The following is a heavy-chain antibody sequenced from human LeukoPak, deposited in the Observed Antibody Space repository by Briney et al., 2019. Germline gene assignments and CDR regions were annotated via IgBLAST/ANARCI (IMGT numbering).Heavy chain of an antibody. CDR3: AKEAYCGGDCYSGYFDY. J-gene: IGHJ4*02. D-gene: IGHD2-21*02. CDR2: ISGSAGST. V-gene: IGHV3-23*01. CDR1: EYTFSSYA. Sequence: PGGSLRLSCAASEYTFSSYAISWFRQSPGKGLESFSAISGSAGSTYYAYSVKGRFTISRDNSKNTLYLQMNSLRAEDTAVHYCAKEAYCGGDCYSGYFDYCGQGTLVTVSS.